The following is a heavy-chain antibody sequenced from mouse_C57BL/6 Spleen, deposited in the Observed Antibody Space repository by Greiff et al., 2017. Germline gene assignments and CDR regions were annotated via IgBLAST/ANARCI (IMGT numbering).Heavy chain of an antibody. J-gene: IGHJ4*01. CDR3: ARIENDGSSYPSYYAMDY. CDR2: IWWDDDK. Sequence: QVTLKESGPGILQPSQTLSLTCSFSGFSLSTFGMGVGWIRQPSGKGLEWLAHIWWDDDKYYNPALKSRLTISKDTSKNQVFLKIANVDTADTATYYCARIENDGSSYPSYYAMDYWGQGTSVTVSS. V-gene: IGHV8-8*01. CDR1: GFSLSTFGMG. D-gene: IGHD1-1*01.